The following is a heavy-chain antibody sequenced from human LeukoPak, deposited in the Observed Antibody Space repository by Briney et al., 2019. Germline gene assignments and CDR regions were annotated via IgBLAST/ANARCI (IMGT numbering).Heavy chain of an antibody. Sequence: ASVKVSCKASGYTFTSYGISWVRQAPGQGLEWMGWISAYNGNTNYAQKLQGRVTMTTDTSTSTAYMELRSLRSDDTAVYYCARGRGISYCSSTSCYGRDAFDIWGQGTMVTVSS. V-gene: IGHV1-18*01. CDR2: ISAYNGNT. CDR3: ARGRGISYCSSTSCYGRDAFDI. J-gene: IGHJ3*02. CDR1: GYTFTSYG. D-gene: IGHD2-2*01.